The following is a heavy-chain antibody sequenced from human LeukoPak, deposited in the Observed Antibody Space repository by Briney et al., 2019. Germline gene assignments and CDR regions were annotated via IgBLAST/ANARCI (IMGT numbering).Heavy chain of an antibody. Sequence: GGSLRLSCAASGFTFNRYSMNWVRQAPGKGLEWVSYISSSSSATHYADSVKGRFTISRDNAKNSLYLQMNSLRAEDTAVYYCARVVASGWPYFDYWGQGTLVTVSS. J-gene: IGHJ4*02. D-gene: IGHD6-19*01. V-gene: IGHV3-48*04. CDR3: ARVVASGWPYFDY. CDR1: GFTFNRYS. CDR2: ISSSSSAT.